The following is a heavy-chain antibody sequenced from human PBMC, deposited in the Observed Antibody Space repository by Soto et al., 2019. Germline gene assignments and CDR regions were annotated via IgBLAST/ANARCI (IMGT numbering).Heavy chain of an antibody. V-gene: IGHV1-69*02. D-gene: IGHD3-16*01. J-gene: IGHJ3*02. CDR3: ARIWPHYDYTDDAFDI. CDR2: IIPILGIA. Sequence: ASVKVSCKASGGTFSSYTISRVRQAPGQGLEWMGRIIPILGIANYAQKFQGRVTITADKSTSTAYMELSSLRSEDTAVYYCARIWPHYDYTDDAFDIWGQGSMVTVSS. CDR1: GGTFSSYT.